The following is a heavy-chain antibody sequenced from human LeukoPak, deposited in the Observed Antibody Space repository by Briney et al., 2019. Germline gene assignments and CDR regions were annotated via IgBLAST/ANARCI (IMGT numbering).Heavy chain of an antibody. CDR1: GGTFSSYA. J-gene: IGHJ3*02. V-gene: IGHV1-69*13. Sequence: SVKVSCKASGGTFSSYAISWVRQAPGQGLEWMGGIIPIFGTANYAQKFQDRVTITADESTSTAYMELSSLRSKDTAVYYCARSRTGDDAFDIWGQGTMVTVSS. CDR3: ARSRTGDDAFDI. CDR2: IIPIFGTA. D-gene: IGHD7-27*01.